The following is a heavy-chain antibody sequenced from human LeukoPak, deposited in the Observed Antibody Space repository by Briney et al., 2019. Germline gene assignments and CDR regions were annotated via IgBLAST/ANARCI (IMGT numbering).Heavy chain of an antibody. J-gene: IGHJ5*02. D-gene: IGHD4-17*01. Sequence: GGSLRLSCAASGFTVSSNYMSWVRQAPGKGLEWVSIIFSSNNTYYADSVKGRFTISRDNSKNTLYLQMNSLRAEDTALYYCARTVGYGAYSWFDPWGQGTLVTVSS. CDR1: GFTVSSNY. CDR2: IFSSNNT. CDR3: ARTVGYGAYSWFDP. V-gene: IGHV3-53*01.